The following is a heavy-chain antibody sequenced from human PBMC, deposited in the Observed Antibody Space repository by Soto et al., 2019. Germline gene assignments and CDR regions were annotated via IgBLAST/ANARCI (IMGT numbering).Heavy chain of an antibody. V-gene: IGHV3-23*01. D-gene: IGHD3-22*01. Sequence: PGGSLRLSCAASGFTFSSYAMSWVRQAPGKGLEWVSAISGSGGSTYYADSVKGRFTISRDNSKNTLYLQMNSLRAEDTAVYYCAKDVRDLIVVVIPPFDYWGQGTLVTVSS. CDR3: AKDVRDLIVVVIPPFDY. CDR1: GFTFSSYA. J-gene: IGHJ4*02. CDR2: ISGSGGST.